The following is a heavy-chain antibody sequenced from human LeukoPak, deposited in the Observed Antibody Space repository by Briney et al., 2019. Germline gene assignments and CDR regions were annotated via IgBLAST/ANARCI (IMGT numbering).Heavy chain of an antibody. J-gene: IGHJ4*02. CDR3: ARESPHSDY. CDR1: GFTFSNAW. Sequence: PGGSLRLSCAASGFTFSNAWMSWVRQAPGKGLEWVSYISSSSSTIYYADSVKGRFTISRDNAKNSLYLQMNSLRAEDTAVYYCARESPHSDYWGQGTLVTVSS. CDR2: ISSSSSTI. D-gene: IGHD2-21*01. V-gene: IGHV3-48*04.